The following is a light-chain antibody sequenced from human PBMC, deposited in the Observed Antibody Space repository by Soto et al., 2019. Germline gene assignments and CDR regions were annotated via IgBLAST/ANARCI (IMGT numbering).Light chain of an antibody. J-gene: IGLJ1*01. V-gene: IGLV2-23*01. Sequence: QSVLAQPASVSGSPGRSITMSCTGTTSDVGSYSLLSWYQQHPGKAPKLMIYEDSKRPSGVSNRFSGSKSGNTASLTISGLQAEDEADYYCYSYAGSSIYVFGTGTKVTVL. CDR3: YSYAGSSIYV. CDR1: TSDVGSYSL. CDR2: EDS.